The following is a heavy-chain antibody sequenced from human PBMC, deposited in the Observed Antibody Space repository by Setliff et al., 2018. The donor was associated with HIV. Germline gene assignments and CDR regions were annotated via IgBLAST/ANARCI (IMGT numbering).Heavy chain of an antibody. Sequence: PSETLSLTCTVSGGSISSGGYYWSWIRQHPGKGLEWIGYIYYSGRTYYNPSLKSRVTISVDTSKNQFSLKLTSVTAADTAVYYCARDQPQDYDSLTGYYTGRYFDYWGRGTLVTVSS. CDR2: IYYSGRT. CDR1: GGSISSGGYY. V-gene: IGHV4-31*03. CDR3: ARDQPQDYDSLTGYYTGRYFDY. J-gene: IGHJ4*02. D-gene: IGHD3-9*01.